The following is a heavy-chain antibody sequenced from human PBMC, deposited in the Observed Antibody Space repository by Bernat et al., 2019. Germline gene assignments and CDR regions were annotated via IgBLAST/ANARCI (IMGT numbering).Heavy chain of an antibody. CDR3: ASEGGDGSGYFDY. CDR1: GGTFSSYA. CDR2: IIPIFGTA. Sequence: QVQLVQSGAEVKKPGSSVKVSCKASGGTFSSYAISWVRQAPGQGLEWMGGIIPIFGTANYAQKFQGRVTITADESTRTAYIELGSLRSEDTAVYYCASEGGDGSGYFDYWGQGTLVTVSS. V-gene: IGHV1-69*12. J-gene: IGHJ4*02. D-gene: IGHD5-24*01.